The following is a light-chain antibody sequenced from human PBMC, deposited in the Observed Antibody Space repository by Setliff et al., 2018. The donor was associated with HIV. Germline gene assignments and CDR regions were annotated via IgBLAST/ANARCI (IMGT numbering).Light chain of an antibody. J-gene: IGLJ1*01. Sequence: QSALTRPRSVSGSPGQSVTFSCSGSDSDIGSYKYVSWYQHHPGKAPKLIIFDVNRRPSGVPARFSGSKSGNTASLTISGIQTEDEADYYCCSYAGSYTYVFGTGTKVTVL. CDR2: DVN. V-gene: IGLV2-11*01. CDR3: CSYAGSYTYV. CDR1: DSDIGSYKY.